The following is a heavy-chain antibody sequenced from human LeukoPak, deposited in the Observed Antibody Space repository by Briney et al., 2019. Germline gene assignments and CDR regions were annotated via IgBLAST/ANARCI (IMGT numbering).Heavy chain of an antibody. V-gene: IGHV3-48*04. Sequence: GGSLRLSCAASGFTFSTYYMNWVRQAPGKGLEWVSYISSSSSTIYYADSVKGRFTISRDNAKNSLYLQMNSLRAEDTAVYYCARDYYYDSSGYYYYWGQGTLVTVSS. CDR1: GFTFSTYY. CDR3: ARDYYYDSSGYYYY. D-gene: IGHD3-22*01. CDR2: ISSSSSTI. J-gene: IGHJ4*02.